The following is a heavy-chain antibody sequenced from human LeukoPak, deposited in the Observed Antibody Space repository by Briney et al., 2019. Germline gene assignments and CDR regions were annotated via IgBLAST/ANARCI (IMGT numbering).Heavy chain of an antibody. Sequence: KPGASVKVSCKASGYTFTGYYMHWVRQAPGQGREWMGWINPNSGGTIYAQKFQGRVTMTRDTSISTAYMELSSLRSDDTAVYYCVRGYCSNGVCSFFDYWGQGTLVTVSS. D-gene: IGHD2-8*01. CDR2: INPNSGGT. CDR1: GYTFTGYY. J-gene: IGHJ4*02. V-gene: IGHV1-2*02. CDR3: VRGYCSNGVCSFFDY.